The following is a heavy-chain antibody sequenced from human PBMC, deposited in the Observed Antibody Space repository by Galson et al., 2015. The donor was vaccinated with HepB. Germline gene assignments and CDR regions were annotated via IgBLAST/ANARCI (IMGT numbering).Heavy chain of an antibody. CDR3: AKDNVSGQRSGYFDWPDY. Sequence: SVKVSCKASGYTFTSYGISWVRQAPGQGLEWMGWISAYNGNTNYAQKLQGRVTMTTDTSTSTAYMELRSLRSDDTAVYYCAKDNVSGQRSGYFDWPDYWGQGTLVTVSS. V-gene: IGHV1-18*01. CDR1: GYTFTSYG. D-gene: IGHD3-9*01. CDR2: ISAYNGNT. J-gene: IGHJ4*02.